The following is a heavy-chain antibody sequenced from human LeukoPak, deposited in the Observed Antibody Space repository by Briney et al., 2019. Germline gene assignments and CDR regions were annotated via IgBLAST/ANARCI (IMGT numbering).Heavy chain of an antibody. CDR2: ISYDGSNK. CDR3: AKHREFDY. Sequence: GRSLRLSCAASGFTFSSYAMHWVLQAPGKGLEWVAVISYDGSNKYYADSVKGRFTISRDNSKNTLYLQMNSLRAEDTAVYYCAKHREFDYWGQGTLVTVSS. J-gene: IGHJ4*02. CDR1: GFTFSSYA. V-gene: IGHV3-30-3*02.